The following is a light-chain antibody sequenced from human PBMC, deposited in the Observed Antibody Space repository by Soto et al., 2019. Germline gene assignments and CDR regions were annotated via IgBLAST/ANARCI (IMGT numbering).Light chain of an antibody. V-gene: IGKV1-33*01. CDR2: DAS. CDR3: QQYDGLPPFT. Sequence: DLQMTQSPSSLSASVGDRVTITCQASQDISKYLNWYQQKPGKAPKLLIYDASNLETGVPSRFSGSGSGTDFTFNISSLQPEDIATYYCQQYDGLPPFTFGPGTKVD. J-gene: IGKJ3*01. CDR1: QDISKY.